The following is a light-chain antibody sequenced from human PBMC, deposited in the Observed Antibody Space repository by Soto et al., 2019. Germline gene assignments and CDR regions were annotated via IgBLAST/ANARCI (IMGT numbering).Light chain of an antibody. CDR2: GTS. Sequence: EIVFTPSPGTLSLSPGETATLSCRASQSVRKNLAWYQQKPGQAPRLLIYGTSNRATGIPDRISGSRSGTEFTLTISSLQSEDFGVYYCQQFEDWPTFGQGTKVDIK. CDR3: QQFEDWPT. J-gene: IGKJ1*01. V-gene: IGKV3-15*01. CDR1: QSVRKN.